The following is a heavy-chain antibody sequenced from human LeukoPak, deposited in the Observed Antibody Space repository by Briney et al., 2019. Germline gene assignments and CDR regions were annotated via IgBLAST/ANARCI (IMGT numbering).Heavy chain of an antibody. CDR2: INPNSGGT. V-gene: IGHV1-2*02. D-gene: IGHD2-15*01. Sequence: ASVKVSCKASRYTFTDYYMHWVRQAPGQRHEWMGWINPNSGGTNYAQKFQGRVTMTRDTSISTAYMELSRLRSDDTAVYYCARGALGGADAFDIWGQGTMVTVSS. J-gene: IGHJ3*02. CDR3: ARGALGGADAFDI. CDR1: RYTFTDYY.